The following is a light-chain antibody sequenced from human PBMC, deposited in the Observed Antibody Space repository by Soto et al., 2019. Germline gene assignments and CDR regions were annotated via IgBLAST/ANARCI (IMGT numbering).Light chain of an antibody. Sequence: QSVLTQPPSVSGAPGQRVAISCTGSSSNIGAGYDVHWYQQLPGTAPKLLIYGNSNRPSGVPDRFSGSKSGTSASLAITGLQAEDEADYYCQSYDSSLSGSDVFGTESKAT. CDR3: QSYDSSLSGSDV. V-gene: IGLV1-40*01. J-gene: IGLJ1*01. CDR2: GNS. CDR1: SSNIGAGYD.